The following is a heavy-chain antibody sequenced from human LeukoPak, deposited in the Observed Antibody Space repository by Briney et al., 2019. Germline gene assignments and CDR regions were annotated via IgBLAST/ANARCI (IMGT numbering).Heavy chain of an antibody. J-gene: IGHJ4*02. CDR3: ASTAYYYGSGLVKYYFDY. V-gene: IGHV5-51*01. D-gene: IGHD3-10*01. CDR2: IYPGDSDT. CDR1: GYSFTSYW. Sequence: GESLKISCKGSGYSFTSYWIGWVRQMPGKGLEWMGIIYPGDSDTRYSPSFQGQVTISADKSISTAYLQWSSLKASDTAMYYCASTAYYYGSGLVKYYFDYWGQGTLVTVSS.